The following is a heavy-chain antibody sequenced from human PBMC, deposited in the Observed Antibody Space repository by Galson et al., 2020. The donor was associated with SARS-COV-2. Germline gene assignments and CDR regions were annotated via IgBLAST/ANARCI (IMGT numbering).Heavy chain of an antibody. Sequence: GGSLRLSCVASGFSFSDHYMDWVRQAPGKGLEWLGRIKNKAARHTTDYAASVKGRFTISRDDSKNSLSLELNSLKTEDTAVYYCVRDNWGLDYWGQGTLVTVSS. CDR3: VRDNWGLDY. CDR2: IKNKAARHTT. J-gene: IGHJ4*02. V-gene: IGHV3-72*01. D-gene: IGHD7-27*01. CDR1: GFSFSDHY.